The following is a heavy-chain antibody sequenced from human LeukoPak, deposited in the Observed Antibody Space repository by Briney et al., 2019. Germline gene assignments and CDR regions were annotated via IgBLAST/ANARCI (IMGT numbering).Heavy chain of an antibody. V-gene: IGHV3-11*04. D-gene: IGHD3-16*01. CDR3: ARNSYDYVWGSYDRTSADY. Sequence: GGSLRLSCAASGFTFSDYYMSWIRQAPGKGLEWVSYISSSGSTIYYADSVKGRFTISRDNAKSSLYLQMNSLRAEDTAVYYCARNSYDYVWGSYDRTSADYWGQGTLVTVSS. CDR1: GFTFSDYY. CDR2: ISSSGSTI. J-gene: IGHJ4*02.